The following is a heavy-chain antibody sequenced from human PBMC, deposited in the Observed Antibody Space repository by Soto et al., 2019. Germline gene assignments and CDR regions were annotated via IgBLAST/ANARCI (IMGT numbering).Heavy chain of an antibody. D-gene: IGHD5-18*01. J-gene: IGHJ4*02. CDR2: INWNSAVI. Sequence: GGSLRLSCVVSGFTFDDYAMHWVRQAPGGGLEWVSGINWNSAVIGYADSVKGRFTISRDSAKNALYLQMTSLRSEDTALYYCARDPSVTAIGRADHWGQGTLVTVSS. V-gene: IGHV3-9*01. CDR3: ARDPSVTAIGRADH. CDR1: GFTFDDYA.